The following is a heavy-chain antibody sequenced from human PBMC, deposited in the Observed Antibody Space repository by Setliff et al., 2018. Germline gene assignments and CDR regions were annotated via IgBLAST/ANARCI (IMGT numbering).Heavy chain of an antibody. Sequence: SETLSLTCNVSGDFISSGGYTWNWIRQHPEMGLECIGYIFYNGNTFYNPSLQSRVTISVDTSKNQFSLKLTSLNAADSAVYYCARASHSYGSPNWFDPWGPGTLVTVSS. J-gene: IGHJ5*02. CDR3: ARASHSYGSPNWFDP. CDR1: GDFISSGGYT. V-gene: IGHV4-31*03. CDR2: IFYNGNT. D-gene: IGHD3-22*01.